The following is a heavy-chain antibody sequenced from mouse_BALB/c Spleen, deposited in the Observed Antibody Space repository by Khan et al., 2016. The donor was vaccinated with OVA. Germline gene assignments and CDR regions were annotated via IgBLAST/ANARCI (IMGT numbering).Heavy chain of an antibody. V-gene: IGHV3-2*02. CDR3: TRRNYYGYYLDI. Sequence: EVQLVESGPGLVKPSQSLSLTCPVTGYSITSGYAWNCLRQFPGNQLEWMGYISYSGVTSYTPSLNSRISITRDTSNNQFFLQLNSVTTEDTANYYGTRRNYYGYYLDIWGQGTTLTVSS. CDR2: ISYSGVT. D-gene: IGHD1-1*01. J-gene: IGHJ2*01. CDR1: GYSITSGYA.